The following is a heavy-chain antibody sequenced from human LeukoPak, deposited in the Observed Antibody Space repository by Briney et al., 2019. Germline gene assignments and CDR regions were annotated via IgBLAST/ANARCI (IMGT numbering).Heavy chain of an antibody. CDR3: ARDLLYSL. CDR2: TSSSSYI. CDR1: GFTFGSYS. Sequence: GGSLRLSCAASGFTFGSYSMNWVRQAPGKGLEWVSSTSSSSYIYYADSVKGRFTISRDNAKNSLYLQMNSLRAEDTAVYYCARDLLYSLWGQGTLVTVSS. D-gene: IGHD3-10*02. V-gene: IGHV3-21*01. J-gene: IGHJ4*02.